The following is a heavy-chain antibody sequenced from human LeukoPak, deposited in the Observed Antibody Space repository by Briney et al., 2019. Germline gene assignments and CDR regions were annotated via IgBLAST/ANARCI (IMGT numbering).Heavy chain of an antibody. CDR3: AKGESLGRGGSFGY. J-gene: IGHJ4*02. D-gene: IGHD3-10*01. V-gene: IGHV3-23*01. CDR1: GFTFSHYA. Sequence: GGSLRLSCAASGFTFSHYAMSWVRQAPGEGLEWVSAISGSGGVTYYADFVKGRFTISRDNSKNTLYVQMNSLRAEDTAIYYCAKGESLGRGGSFGYWGQGTLVTVSS. CDR2: ISGSGGVT.